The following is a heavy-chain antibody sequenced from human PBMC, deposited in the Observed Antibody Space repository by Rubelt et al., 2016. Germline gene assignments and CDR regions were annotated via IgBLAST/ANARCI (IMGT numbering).Heavy chain of an antibody. CDR3: AKQVVPGTAHQFAMDV. V-gene: IGHV3-30*02. D-gene: IGHD6-19*01. J-gene: IGHJ6*04. CDR2: VRFDGTRT. Sequence: QTPGKGLEWVAVVRFDGTRTYYADSVRGRFTMSRDNSRSTLYLQMNSLRDEDKAVYYRAKQVVPGTAHQFAMDVWGKGTKVTVSS.